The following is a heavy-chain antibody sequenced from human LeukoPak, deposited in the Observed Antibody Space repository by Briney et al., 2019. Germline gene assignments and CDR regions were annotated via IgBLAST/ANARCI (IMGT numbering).Heavy chain of an antibody. J-gene: IGHJ6*03. V-gene: IGHV3-23*01. Sequence: PGGSLRLSCAASGFTFRSYAMSWVRQAPGKGLEWVSAISGSGGSTYYADSVRGRFTISRDNSKNTLHLRMNSLRAEDTAVYYCAKADHYYYYMGVWGKGTTVTVS. CDR1: GFTFRSYA. CDR3: AKADHYYYYMGV. CDR2: ISGSGGST.